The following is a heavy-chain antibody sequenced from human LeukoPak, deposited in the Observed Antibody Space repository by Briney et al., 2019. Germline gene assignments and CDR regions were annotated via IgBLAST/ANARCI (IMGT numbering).Heavy chain of an antibody. V-gene: IGHV3-30*03. CDR2: ISNDGNNK. Sequence: GGSLRLSCAASGFPFSSYGMHWVRQAPGKGLEWVAAISNDGNNKFYADSVKGRFTISRDNPKNTMNLQMNSLRSEDTAVYYCARAYGGYYYYMDVWGKGTTVTVSS. CDR1: GFPFSSYG. CDR3: ARAYGGYYYYMDV. D-gene: IGHD4-23*01. J-gene: IGHJ6*03.